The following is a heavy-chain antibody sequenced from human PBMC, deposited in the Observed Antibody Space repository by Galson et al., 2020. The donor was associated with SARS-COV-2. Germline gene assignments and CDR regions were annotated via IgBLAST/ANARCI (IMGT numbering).Heavy chain of an antibody. CDR1: GFTFDDYA. Sequence: SLKISCAASGFTFDDYAMHWVRQAPGKGLEWVSTITWNRNNIAYADSVKGRFTISRDNANNSLFLQMDSLRTEDTAMYYCAKGPNSYSNNWFVIDYWGQGTLVTVSS. V-gene: IGHV3-9*01. J-gene: IGHJ4*02. CDR2: ITWNRNNI. D-gene: IGHD1-20*01. CDR3: AKGPNSYSNNWFVIDY.